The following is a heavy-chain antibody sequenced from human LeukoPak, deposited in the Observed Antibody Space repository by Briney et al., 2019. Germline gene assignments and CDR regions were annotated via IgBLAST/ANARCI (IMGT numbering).Heavy chain of an antibody. D-gene: IGHD1-26*01. CDR3: ARVIVGATISPFDY. CDR1: GASFSGYY. CDR2: IKHSGST. V-gene: IGHV4-34*01. J-gene: IGHJ4*02. Sequence: PSETLSLTCAVYGASFSGYYWSWIRQPPGKGLEWIGEIKHSGSTNYNPSLKSRVTISVDTSKNQFSLKLSSVTAADTAVYYCARVIVGATISPFDYWGQGTLVTVSS.